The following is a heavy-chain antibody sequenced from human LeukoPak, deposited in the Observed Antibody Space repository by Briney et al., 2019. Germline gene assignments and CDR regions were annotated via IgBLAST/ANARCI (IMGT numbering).Heavy chain of an antibody. CDR2: IYYSGST. CDR3: ARENDFDAFDI. Sequence: SETLSLTCTVSGGSISSYCWSWIRQPPGKGLEGIGYIYYSGSTNYNPSLKSRVTISVDTSKNQFSLKLSSVTAADTAVYYCARENDFDAFDIWGQGTIVTVSS. CDR1: GGSISSYC. D-gene: IGHD2-21*02. J-gene: IGHJ3*02. V-gene: IGHV4-59*01.